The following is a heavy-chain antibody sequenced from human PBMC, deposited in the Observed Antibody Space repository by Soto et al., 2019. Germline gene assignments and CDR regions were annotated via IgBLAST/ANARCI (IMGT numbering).Heavy chain of an antibody. CDR1: GGSISSYY. J-gene: IGHJ6*03. D-gene: IGHD1-7*01. CDR3: ATQRNWNYHKNPAFEIKEYYYYYYMDV. Sequence: SETLSLTCTVSGGSISSYYWSWIRQPPGKGLEWIGYIYYSGSTNYNPSLKSRVTISVDTSKNQFSLKLSSVTAADTAVYYCATQRNWNYHKNPAFEIKEYYYYYYMDVWGKGTTVTVSS. CDR2: IYYSGST. V-gene: IGHV4-59*01.